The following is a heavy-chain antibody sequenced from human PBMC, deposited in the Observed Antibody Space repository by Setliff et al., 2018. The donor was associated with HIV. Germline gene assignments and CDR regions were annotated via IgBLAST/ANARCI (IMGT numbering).Heavy chain of an antibody. CDR3: AREGTYSGTYWVRRVASFDI. V-gene: IGHV4-34*01. D-gene: IGHD1-26*01. J-gene: IGHJ3*02. Sequence: SETLSLTCAVYGGSLSGYYWRWIRQPPGKGLEWIGDVSHTGSTNYKPSLKSRITLSADTPKNQFSLKLSSVTAADTAVYYCAREGTYSGTYWVRRVASFDIWGQGTMVTVSS. CDR2: VSHTGST. CDR1: GGSLSGYY.